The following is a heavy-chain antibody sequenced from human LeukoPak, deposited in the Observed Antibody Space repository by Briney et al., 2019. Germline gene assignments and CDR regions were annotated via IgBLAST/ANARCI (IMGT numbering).Heavy chain of an antibody. CDR2: IKQDGSEK. Sequence: GGSLRLSCAASGFTFSSYWMSWVRQAPGRGLEGVANIKQDGSEKYYVDSVKGRFTISRDNAKNSLYLQMNSLRAEDTAVYYCASSRYCSSTSCPYYFDYWGQGTLVTVSS. CDR1: GFTFSSYW. CDR3: ASSRYCSSTSCPYYFDY. D-gene: IGHD2-2*01. J-gene: IGHJ4*02. V-gene: IGHV3-7*03.